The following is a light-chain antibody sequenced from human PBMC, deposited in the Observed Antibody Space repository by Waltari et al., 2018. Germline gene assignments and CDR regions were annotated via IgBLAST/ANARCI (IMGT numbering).Light chain of an antibody. CDR3: QQCYTFPYT. J-gene: IGKJ2*01. V-gene: IGKV4-1*01. CDR2: WAS. Sequence: DIVLTQSPDSLAVSLGERVTINCKSSQSVVFSSNNKNYLAWYQQKPGQHPKLLITWASTRESGVPDRFSGSGSGTDFTLTISSLQAEDVAVYYCQQCYTFPYTFGQGTKLEIK. CDR1: QSVVFSSNNKNY.